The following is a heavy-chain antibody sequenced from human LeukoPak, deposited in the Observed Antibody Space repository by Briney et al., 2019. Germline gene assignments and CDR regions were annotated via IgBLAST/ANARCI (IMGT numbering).Heavy chain of an antibody. J-gene: IGHJ4*02. CDR1: GFTFSSYS. CDR2: ISSSSSTI. Sequence: GGSLRLSCAASGFTFSSYSMNWVRQAPGKGLEWASYISSSSSTIYYADSVKGRLTISRDNAKNSLYLQMNSLRAEDTAVYYCARNYYDSSGYYYFDYWGQGTLVTVSS. V-gene: IGHV3-48*04. CDR3: ARNYYDSSGYYYFDY. D-gene: IGHD3-22*01.